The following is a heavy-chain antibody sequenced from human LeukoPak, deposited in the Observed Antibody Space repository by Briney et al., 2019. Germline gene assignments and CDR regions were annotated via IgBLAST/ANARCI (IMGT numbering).Heavy chain of an antibody. J-gene: IGHJ4*02. Sequence: SETLFLTCAVYGGSFSGYYWSWIRQPPGTGLEWIGEINHSGSTKYSPYLKRRVTISVDTSKNQFSLKLSSVTAADTAVYYCARGPRNNYDGAGSYYNLDYWGQGTLVTVSS. V-gene: IGHV4-34*01. CDR3: ARGPRNNYDGAGSYYNLDY. CDR2: INHSGST. CDR1: GGSFSGYY. D-gene: IGHD3-10*01.